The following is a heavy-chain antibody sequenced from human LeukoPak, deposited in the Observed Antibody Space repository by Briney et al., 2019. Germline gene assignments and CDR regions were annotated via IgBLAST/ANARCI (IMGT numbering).Heavy chain of an antibody. Sequence: ASVKVSCKASGYTFTGYYMHWVRQAPGQGLEWMGWINPNSGGTNYAQKFQGRVTMTRDTSISTAYMELSRLKASDTAMYYCARHRPGNTMILNDAFDIWGQGTMVTVSS. V-gene: IGHV1-2*02. J-gene: IGHJ3*02. CDR1: GYTFTGYY. D-gene: IGHD3-22*01. CDR3: ARHRPGNTMILNDAFDI. CDR2: INPNSGGT.